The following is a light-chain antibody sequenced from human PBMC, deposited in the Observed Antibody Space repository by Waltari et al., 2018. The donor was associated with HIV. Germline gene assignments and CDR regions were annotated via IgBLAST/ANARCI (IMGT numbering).Light chain of an antibody. J-gene: IGLJ2*01. CDR2: EGS. Sequence: SALTQPASVSWAPGQPVTIPCTGTRSDCGSYNRFPWYQQHPGKAPKLMIYEGSKRPSGVSNRFSGSKSGNTASLTISGLQAEDEADYYCCSYAGSSTLEVFGGGTKLTVL. CDR1: RSDCGSYNR. CDR3: CSYAGSSTLEV. V-gene: IGLV2-23*01.